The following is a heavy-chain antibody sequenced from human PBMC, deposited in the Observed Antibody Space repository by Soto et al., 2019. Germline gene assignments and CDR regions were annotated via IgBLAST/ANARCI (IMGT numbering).Heavy chain of an antibody. CDR1: GGSIRSYY. V-gene: IGHV4-59*01. J-gene: IGHJ4*02. Sequence: PSETLSLTCTVSGGSIRSYYWTWIRQPPGKGLEWLGYIFYSGSTFYNPSLKSRVTISIHTSKSQFSLQLTSVTAADTAVYYCARGAADTTMVDSWGQGTLVTVSS. D-gene: IGHD5-18*01. CDR2: IFYSGST. CDR3: ARGAADTTMVDS.